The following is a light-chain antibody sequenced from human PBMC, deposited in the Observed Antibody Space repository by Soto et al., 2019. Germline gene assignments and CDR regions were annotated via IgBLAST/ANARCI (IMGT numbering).Light chain of an antibody. Sequence: EIVLTHSPGTLSLSPGERATLSFRSSQSVSSNFLAWYQEKPGQAPRLLIYGASSRATGIPDRFSGSGSGTDFTLTISSLEPEDFAVYYCQQLNSYPRTFGQGTRLEIK. CDR3: QQLNSYPRT. V-gene: IGKV3-20*01. J-gene: IGKJ5*01. CDR1: QSVSSNF. CDR2: GAS.